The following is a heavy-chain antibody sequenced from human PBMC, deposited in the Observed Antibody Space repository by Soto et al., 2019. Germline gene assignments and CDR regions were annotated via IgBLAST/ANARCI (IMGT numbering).Heavy chain of an antibody. V-gene: IGHV3-30-3*01. Sequence: QVQLVESGGGVVQPGRSLRLSCAASGFTFSSYAMHWVRQAPGKGLEWVAVISYDGSNKYYADSVKGRFTISRDNSKNTLYLQMNSLRAEDTAVYYCARDGWSRYCISTSCYLGGDGMDVWSQGTTVTVSS. CDR3: ARDGWSRYCISTSCYLGGDGMDV. J-gene: IGHJ6*02. CDR1: GFTFSSYA. D-gene: IGHD2-2*01. CDR2: ISYDGSNK.